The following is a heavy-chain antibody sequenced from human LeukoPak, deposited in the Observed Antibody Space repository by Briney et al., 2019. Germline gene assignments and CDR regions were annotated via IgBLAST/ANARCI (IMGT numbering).Heavy chain of an antibody. J-gene: IGHJ4*02. CDR3: ASHLRSWYYFDY. D-gene: IGHD6-13*01. Sequence: GGSLRLSCAASGFTFSSYSMNWVRQAPGKGLEWVSYISRTSNTIYYADSVKGRFTVSRDNAKNSLYLQMNSLRVEDTAVYYCASHLRSWYYFDYWGQGTLVTVSS. CDR1: GFTFSSYS. CDR2: ISRTSNTI. V-gene: IGHV3-48*01.